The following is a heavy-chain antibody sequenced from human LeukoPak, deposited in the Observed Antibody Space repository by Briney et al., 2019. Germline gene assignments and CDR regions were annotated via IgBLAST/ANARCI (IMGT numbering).Heavy chain of an antibody. CDR1: GYTFTSYD. Sequence: ASVKVSCKASGYTFTSYDINWVRQATGQGLEWMGWMNPNSGNTGYAQKFQGRVTMTRNTSISTAYMELSSLRSEDTAVYYYARPGEVWYNWFDPWGQGTLVTVSS. V-gene: IGHV1-8*01. CDR2: MNPNSGNT. D-gene: IGHD1-26*01. CDR3: ARPGEVWYNWFDP. J-gene: IGHJ5*02.